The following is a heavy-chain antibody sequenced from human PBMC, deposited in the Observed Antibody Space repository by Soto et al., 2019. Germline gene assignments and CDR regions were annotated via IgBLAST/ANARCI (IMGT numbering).Heavy chain of an antibody. CDR1: GFTFSSYA. V-gene: IGHV3-23*01. D-gene: IGHD2-15*01. J-gene: IGHJ4*02. CDR3: VKLALRSGGSCYPILCDEFDY. Sequence: HPGGSLRLSCAASGFTFSSYAMSWVRQAPGKGLEWVSAISGSGGSTYYADSVKGRFTISRDNSKNTLYLQMNSLRAEVTAVYYCVKLALRSGGSCYPILCDEFDYWGQGTLVTVSS. CDR2: ISGSGGST.